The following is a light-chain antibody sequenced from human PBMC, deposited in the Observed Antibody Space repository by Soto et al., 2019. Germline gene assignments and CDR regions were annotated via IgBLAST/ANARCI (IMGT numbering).Light chain of an antibody. J-gene: IGKJ4*01. CDR3: QQFQKWPLT. CDR2: GAS. Sequence: EIVMTQSPATVSVSLGERPTLSSRPSESASSNLAWYQQNPGQPPRLLIYGASTRATGIPARFSGSGSGTEFTLTISSLQSEDFAVYYCQQFQKWPLTFGGGTNVEIK. CDR1: ESASSN. V-gene: IGKV3-15*01.